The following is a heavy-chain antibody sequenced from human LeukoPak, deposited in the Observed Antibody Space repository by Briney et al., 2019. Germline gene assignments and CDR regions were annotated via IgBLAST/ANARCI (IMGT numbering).Heavy chain of an antibody. CDR1: GFTFYNYA. CDR2: ISWNSGTI. J-gene: IGHJ1*01. Sequence: GGSLRLSCAASGFTFYNYAMNWVRQVPGKGLEWISLISWNSGTIGYADSVKGRFTISRDNANNFLYLQMNSLRAEDTALYYCARAYKDRSLAGKKEFFQHWGQGTLVTVSS. D-gene: IGHD6-19*01. V-gene: IGHV3-9*01. CDR3: ARAYKDRSLAGKKEFFQH.